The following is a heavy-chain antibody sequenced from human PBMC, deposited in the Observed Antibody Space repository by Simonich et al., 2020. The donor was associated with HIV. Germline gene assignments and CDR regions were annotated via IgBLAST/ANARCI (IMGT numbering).Heavy chain of an antibody. CDR3: ARLTAGGLGEYFQH. V-gene: IGHV4-34*01. D-gene: IGHD6-13*01. CDR1: GGSFSGYY. CDR2: NNHSGST. Sequence: QVQLQQWGAGLLKPSETLSLTCAVYGGSFSGYYWGWIRQPPGKGLEWIRENNHSGSTNYNTSLKSRVTISVDTSKNQFSLKLSSVTAADTAVYYCARLTAGGLGEYFQHWGQGTLVTVSS. J-gene: IGHJ1*01.